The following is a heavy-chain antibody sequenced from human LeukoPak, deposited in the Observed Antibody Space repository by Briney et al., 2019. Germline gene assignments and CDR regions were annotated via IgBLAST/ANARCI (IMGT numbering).Heavy chain of an antibody. D-gene: IGHD3-10*01. J-gene: IGHJ4*02. CDR2: IDWDDGK. CDR3: ARINGGSRGEYYFDY. V-gene: IGHV2-70*01. CDR1: GFSLSTSGMC. Sequence: SGPALVKPTQTLTLTCTFSGFSLSTSGMCVSWIRQPPGKALEWLALIDWDDGKYYSTSLKTRLTISKDTSKNQVVLTMTNMDPVDTATYYCARINGGSRGEYYFDYWGQGTLVTVSS.